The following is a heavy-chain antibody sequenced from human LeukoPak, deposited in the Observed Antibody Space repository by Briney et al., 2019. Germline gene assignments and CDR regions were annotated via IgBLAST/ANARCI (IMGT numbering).Heavy chain of an antibody. J-gene: IGHJ4*02. CDR2: INPSGST. CDR1: GGSLSGYY. D-gene: IGHD1-26*01. Sequence: PETLSLTCAVYGGSLSGYYWSWIRQPPGKGLEWIGEINPSGSTNYNPSLKSRVTISVDTSKNQFSLKLSSVTAADTAVYYCARDGGRDSGSYYEDYWGQGTLVTVSS. CDR3: ARDGGRDSGSYYEDY. V-gene: IGHV4-34*01.